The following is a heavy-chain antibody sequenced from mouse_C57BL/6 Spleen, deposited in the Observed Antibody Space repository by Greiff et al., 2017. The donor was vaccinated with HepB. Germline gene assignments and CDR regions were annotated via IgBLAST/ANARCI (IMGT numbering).Heavy chain of an antibody. D-gene: IGHD2-5*01. CDR1: GYTFTDYY. Sequence: EVQLQQSGPVLVKPGASVKMSCKASGYTFTDYYMNWVKQSHGKSLEWIGVINPYNGGTSYNQKFKGKATLTVDKSSSTAYMELNSLTSEDSAVYYCFSYYSNPAWFAYWGQGTLVTVSA. J-gene: IGHJ3*01. V-gene: IGHV1-19*01. CDR2: INPYNGGT. CDR3: FSYYSNPAWFAY.